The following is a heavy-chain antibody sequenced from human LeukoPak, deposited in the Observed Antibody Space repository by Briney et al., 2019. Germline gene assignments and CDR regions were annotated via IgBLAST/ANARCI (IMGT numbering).Heavy chain of an antibody. D-gene: IGHD2-2*01. V-gene: IGHV4-61*01. J-gene: IGHJ5*02. Sequence: SETLSLTCTVSGGSISSGSYYWSWIRQPPGKGLEWIGYIYYSGSTNYNPSLKSRVTISVDTSKNQFSLKLSSVTAADTAVYYCARDLYCSSTSCYYESGWFDPWGQGTLVTVSS. CDR1: GGSISSGSYY. CDR2: IYYSGST. CDR3: ARDLYCSSTSCYYESGWFDP.